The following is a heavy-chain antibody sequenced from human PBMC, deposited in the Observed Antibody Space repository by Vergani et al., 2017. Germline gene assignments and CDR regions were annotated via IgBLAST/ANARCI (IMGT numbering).Heavy chain of an antibody. Sequence: QVQLVQSGAEVKTPGASVKVSCKASGYTFTSYGISWLRQAPGQGLEWMGWISAYNGNTNYAQKLQGRVTMTTDTSTSTASMELRSMRSDDAAVYYCASFNLNQTGTRGPFDYGGQGSLVTVSS. D-gene: IGHD1-20*01. CDR3: ASFNLNQTGTRGPFDY. V-gene: IGHV1-18*01. CDR2: ISAYNGNT. CDR1: GYTFTSYG. J-gene: IGHJ4*02.